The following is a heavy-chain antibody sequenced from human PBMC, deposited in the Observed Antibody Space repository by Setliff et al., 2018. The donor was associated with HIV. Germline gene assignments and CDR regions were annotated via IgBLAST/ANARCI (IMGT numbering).Heavy chain of an antibody. Sequence: SETLSLTCAVSGYSISSGHYWGWIRHVPGKGLEWIGEINHSGDTNYNPSLRRRVTISVDTSKSQISLNLTSVTAADTGVYYCARGPRWGISLQRDPWFDPWGQGTRVTVSS. V-gene: IGHV4-38-2*01. D-gene: IGHD7-27*01. CDR2: INHSGDT. CDR1: GYSISSGHY. J-gene: IGHJ5*02. CDR3: ARGPRWGISLQRDPWFDP.